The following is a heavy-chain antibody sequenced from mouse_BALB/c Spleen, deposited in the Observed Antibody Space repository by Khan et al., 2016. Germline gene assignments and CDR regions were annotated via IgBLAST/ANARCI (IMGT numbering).Heavy chain of an antibody. Sequence: GQLKESGAELVKPGASVKLSCTASGFNIKDTYIHWVKQRPEQGLEWIGRIDPANDNTKYDPRFQGKATITADTSSNTAYLQLSSLTSEDTAVYFCARGIYDYAFAYWGQGTLVTVSA. CDR2: IDPANDNT. D-gene: IGHD2-4*01. CDR1: GFNIKDTY. J-gene: IGHJ3*01. CDR3: ARGIYDYAFAY. V-gene: IGHV14-3*02.